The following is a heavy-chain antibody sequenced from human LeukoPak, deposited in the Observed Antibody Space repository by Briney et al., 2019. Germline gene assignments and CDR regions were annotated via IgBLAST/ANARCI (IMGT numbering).Heavy chain of an antibody. CDR3: ARVVYGSGSYSWFDP. CDR1: AGTFSSYA. Sequence: ASVKVACKSYAGTFSSYAISWVRQAPGQGLEWMGGTIPIFGTANYAQKFQGRVTITADESTSPAYMALSSLRSEDTAVYYCARVVYGSGSYSWFDPWGQGTLVTVSS. D-gene: IGHD3-10*01. CDR2: TIPIFGTA. J-gene: IGHJ5*02. V-gene: IGHV1-69*01.